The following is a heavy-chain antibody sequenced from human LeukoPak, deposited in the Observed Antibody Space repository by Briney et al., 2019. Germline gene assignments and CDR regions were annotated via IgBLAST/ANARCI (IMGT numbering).Heavy chain of an antibody. V-gene: IGHV4-34*01. CDR2: INHSGST. D-gene: IGHD2-15*01. J-gene: IGHJ6*02. CDR1: GGSFSGYY. CDR3: ARALDATYETLRYYYYGMDV. Sequence: SETLSLTCAVYGGSFSGYYWSWIRQPSGKGLEWIGEINHSGSTNYNPSLKSRVTISVDTSKNQFSLKLSSVTAADTAVYYCARALDATYETLRYYYYGMDVWGQGTTVTVSS.